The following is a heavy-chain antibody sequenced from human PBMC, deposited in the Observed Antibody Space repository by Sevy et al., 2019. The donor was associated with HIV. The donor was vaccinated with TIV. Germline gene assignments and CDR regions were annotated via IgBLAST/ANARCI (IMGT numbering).Heavy chain of an antibody. CDR1: GYSFANYW. D-gene: IGHD5-12*01. CDR3: ARGGQMATYYFDY. V-gene: IGHV5-51*01. J-gene: IGHJ4*02. CDR2: IYPGDSGT. Sequence: GESLKISCKGSGYSFANYWVGWVRQMSGKGLEWMGIIYPGDSGTRYSRSFKGQVTISADKAISTAYLQWSSLEASDTAMYYCARGGQMATYYFDYWGQGSLVTVSS.